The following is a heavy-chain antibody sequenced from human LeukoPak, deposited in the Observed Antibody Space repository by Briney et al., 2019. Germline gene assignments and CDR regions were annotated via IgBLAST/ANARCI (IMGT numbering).Heavy chain of an antibody. CDR3: ARTSRGNWFDP. J-gene: IGHJ5*02. V-gene: IGHV4-4*07. CDR1: GGSISGHY. D-gene: IGHD2-2*01. CDR2: IYTSGST. Sequence: SETLSLTCTVSGGSISGHYWSWIRQPPGKGLEWIGRIYTSGSTNYNPSLKSRVTMSVDTSKNQFSLKLSSVTAADTAVYYCARTSRGNWFDPWGQGTLVTVSS.